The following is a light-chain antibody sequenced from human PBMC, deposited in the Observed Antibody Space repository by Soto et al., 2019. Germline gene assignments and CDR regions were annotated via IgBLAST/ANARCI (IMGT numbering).Light chain of an antibody. Sequence: QSALTQPASVSGSPGQSITISCTGTSSDVGAYNYVSWYQQHPGKAPKVMIFDVSNRPSGISNRFSGSKSGNTASLTISGLQAEDEADYYCSSYTGNNTRVFGGGTKVTVL. V-gene: IGLV2-14*03. CDR1: SSDVGAYNY. CDR3: SSYTGNNTRV. J-gene: IGLJ3*02. CDR2: DVS.